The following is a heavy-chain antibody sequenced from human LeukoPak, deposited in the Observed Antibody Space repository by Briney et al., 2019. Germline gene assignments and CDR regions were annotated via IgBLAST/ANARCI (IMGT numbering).Heavy chain of an antibody. J-gene: IGHJ3*01. D-gene: IGHD4-17*01. V-gene: IGHV3-23*01. Sequence: PGGSLRLSCAASGFIFSSYAMSWVRQAPGMGLEWVSGISGSGGTTYYADSLKGRFTISRDNYKNTVYMQMNSLRVEDTALYYCAKGTTTDDVAFDFWGQGTMVTVSS. CDR3: AKGTTTDDVAFDF. CDR2: ISGSGGTT. CDR1: GFIFSSYA.